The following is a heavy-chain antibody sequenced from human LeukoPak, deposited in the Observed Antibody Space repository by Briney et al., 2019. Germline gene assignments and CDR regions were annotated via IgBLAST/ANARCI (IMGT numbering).Heavy chain of an antibody. CDR2: ISSVSSTI. CDR1: RFTFSSYV. Sequence: GGSLRLSCAASRFTFSSYVMTWVRQAPGKGLQWVSYISSVSSTIYYADSVKGRFTISRDNSKNTLYLQMNSLRAEDTAVYYCAGPRGNWYIFVYWGQGTLVTVSS. V-gene: IGHV3-48*01. D-gene: IGHD1-1*01. CDR3: AGPRGNWYIFVY. J-gene: IGHJ4*02.